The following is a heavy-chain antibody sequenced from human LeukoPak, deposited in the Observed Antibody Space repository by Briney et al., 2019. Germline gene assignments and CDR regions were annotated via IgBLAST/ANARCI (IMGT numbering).Heavy chain of an antibody. J-gene: IGHJ6*03. D-gene: IGHD6-13*01. V-gene: IGHV4-59*08. Sequence: SETLSLTCTVSGGSISSYYWSWIRQPPGKGLEWIGYIYYSGSTNYNPSLKRRVTISVDTSKTQFSLKLSSVTAADTAVYYCARVWGSGYSSSWYLGTRGYYMDVWGKGTTVTVSS. CDR3: ARVWGSGYSSSWYLGTRGYYMDV. CDR2: IYYSGST. CDR1: GGSISSYY.